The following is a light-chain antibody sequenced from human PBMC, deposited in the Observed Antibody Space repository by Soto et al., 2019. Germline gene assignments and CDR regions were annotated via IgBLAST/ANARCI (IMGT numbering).Light chain of an antibody. CDR2: RDD. J-gene: IGLJ1*01. CDR3: AAWDDSLNGYV. CDR1: SSNIGRNT. Sequence: QSVLTQPPAASGTPGQRVTISCSGSSSNIGRNTVNWYQQFPGTAPKLFIYRDDQRPSGVPDRFSGSKSGTSAPLAISGLQSEDEADYYCAAWDDSLNGYVFGTGTKVTVL. V-gene: IGLV1-44*01.